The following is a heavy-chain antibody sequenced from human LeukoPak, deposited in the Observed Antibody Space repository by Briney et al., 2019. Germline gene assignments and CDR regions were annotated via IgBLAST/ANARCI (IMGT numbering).Heavy chain of an antibody. CDR2: ISSSSSYI. Sequence: GGSLRLSCAASGFTFSSYSMNWFRQAPGKGLEWVSPISSSSSYIYYADSVKGRFTISRDNAKNSLYLQMNSLRAEDTAVYYCARDMTLYSRVTAYWGQGTLVTVSS. V-gene: IGHV3-21*01. J-gene: IGHJ4*02. CDR3: ARDMTLYSRVTAY. D-gene: IGHD6-13*01. CDR1: GFTFSSYS.